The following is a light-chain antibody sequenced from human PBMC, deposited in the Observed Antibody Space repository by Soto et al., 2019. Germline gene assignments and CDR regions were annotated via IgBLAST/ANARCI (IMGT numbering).Light chain of an antibody. CDR3: RSYTNRSTVV. V-gene: IGLV2-14*01. CDR2: DVS. CDR1: SSDVGTYKY. J-gene: IGLJ2*01. Sequence: QSALTQPASVSGSPWQSITISCTGTSSDVGTYKYLSWYQQHPGKAPKLMIFDVSNRPSEFSNRFSVPTYGNTAYLTISGPQAEDEADYYCRSYTNRSTVVFGGGTKLTVL.